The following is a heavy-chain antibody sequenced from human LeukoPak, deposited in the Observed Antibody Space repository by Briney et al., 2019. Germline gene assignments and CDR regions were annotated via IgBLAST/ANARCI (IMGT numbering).Heavy chain of an antibody. Sequence: PGGSLRLSCSASGFTFSSYAMHWVRQAPGKGLEWVSYINSISGEIWYADSVKGRFTISRDDAKNSLYLQMNSLRDEDTAVYYCARDHGYAFGYWGQGTLVTVSS. D-gene: IGHD5-12*01. J-gene: IGHJ4*02. CDR2: INSISGEI. CDR3: ARDHGYAFGY. V-gene: IGHV3-48*02. CDR1: GFTFSSYA.